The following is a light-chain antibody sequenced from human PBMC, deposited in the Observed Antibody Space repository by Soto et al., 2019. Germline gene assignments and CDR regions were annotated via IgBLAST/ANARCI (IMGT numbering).Light chain of an antibody. CDR3: QQRSNWLT. Sequence: EIVVTQSPATLSLSPGERATLSCRASQIVSSYLAWYQQKPGQAPRLRIYDASNRATGIPARFSGSGSGTDFTLTISSLEPEDFAVYYCQQRSNWLTFGGGTKVEIK. J-gene: IGKJ4*01. V-gene: IGKV3-11*01. CDR1: QIVSSY. CDR2: DAS.